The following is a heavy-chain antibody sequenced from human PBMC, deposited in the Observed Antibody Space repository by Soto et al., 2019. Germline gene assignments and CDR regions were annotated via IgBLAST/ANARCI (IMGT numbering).Heavy chain of an antibody. J-gene: IGHJ6*02. CDR1: GFTFSSYA. Sequence: PVGSLRLSCAASGFTFSSYAMSWVRQAPGKGLEWVSAISGSGGSTYYADSVKGRFTISRDNSKNTLYLQMNSLRAEDTAVYYCAKRLYLRTYYYYGMDVWGQGTTVTVSS. D-gene: IGHD2-8*01. V-gene: IGHV3-23*01. CDR2: ISGSGGST. CDR3: AKRLYLRTYYYYGMDV.